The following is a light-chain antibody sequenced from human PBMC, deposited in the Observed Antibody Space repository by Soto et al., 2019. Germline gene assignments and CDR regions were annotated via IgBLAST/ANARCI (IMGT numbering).Light chain of an antibody. CDR3: QSYDRSLSASV. Sequence: QSVPTQPPSVSGAPGQRVTISCTGSSSSIGAGYEVHWYQQLPGTAPKLLMYGNNNRPSGVPDRFSGSKSGTSASLAITGLQAEDEADYYCQSYDRSLSASVFGGGTKLTVL. CDR1: SSSIGAGYE. J-gene: IGLJ2*01. V-gene: IGLV1-40*01. CDR2: GNN.